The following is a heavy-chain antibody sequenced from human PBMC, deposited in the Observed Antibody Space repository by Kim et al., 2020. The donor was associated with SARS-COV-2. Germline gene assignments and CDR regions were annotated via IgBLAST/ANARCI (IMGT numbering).Heavy chain of an antibody. V-gene: IGHV1-8*01. J-gene: IGHJ5*02. Sequence: AQKFQGRVTITRNTSISTAYMELSSLRSEDTAVYYCARGIVGATNNWFDPWGQGTLVTVSS. CDR3: ARGIVGATNNWFDP. D-gene: IGHD1-26*01.